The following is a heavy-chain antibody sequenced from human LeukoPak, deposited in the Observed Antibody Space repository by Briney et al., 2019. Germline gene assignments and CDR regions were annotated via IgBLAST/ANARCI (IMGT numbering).Heavy chain of an antibody. V-gene: IGHV4-61*02. D-gene: IGHD6-6*01. Sequence: PSQTLSLTCTVSGGSISSGSYYWSWIRQPAGKGLEWIGRIYTSGSTNYNPSLKSRVTISVETSKNQFSLKLSSVTAADTAVYYCARAVWKYSSSPTTTYYYYYYMDVWGKGTTVTVSS. CDR1: GGSISSGSYY. CDR2: IYTSGST. J-gene: IGHJ6*03. CDR3: ARAVWKYSSSPTTTYYYYYYMDV.